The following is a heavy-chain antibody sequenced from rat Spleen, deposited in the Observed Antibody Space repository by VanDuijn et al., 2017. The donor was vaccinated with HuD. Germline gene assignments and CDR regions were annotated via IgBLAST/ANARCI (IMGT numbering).Heavy chain of an antibody. D-gene: IGHD1-6*01. CDR1: GFTFSNYG. CDR2: ISSDGRRN. V-gene: IGHV5-19*01. Sequence: EVQLVESGGGLEQPGRSLKLSCAASGFTFSNYGMHWIRQAPMKGLEWVASISSDGRRNYYRDSVKGRFTISRDNAKSSLYLQMDSLRSEDTATYYCARRHYGYTDYFDYWGQGVMVTVSS. CDR3: ARRHYGYTDYFDY. J-gene: IGHJ2*01.